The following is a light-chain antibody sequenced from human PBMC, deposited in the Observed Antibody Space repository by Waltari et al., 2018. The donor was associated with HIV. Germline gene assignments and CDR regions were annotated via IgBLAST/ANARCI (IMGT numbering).Light chain of an antibody. J-gene: IGLJ2*01. CDR2: KDT. V-gene: IGLV3-25*03. Sequence: SYELTQPPSVSVSPGQTARITCSADALATQHTYWYQQQTGQAPVVVIYKDTQRPSGIPERFSGSSSGTIVTLTISGVQAEDEAVYYCQSADNTGTSVVFGGGTKLTVL. CDR3: QSADNTGTSVV. CDR1: ALATQH.